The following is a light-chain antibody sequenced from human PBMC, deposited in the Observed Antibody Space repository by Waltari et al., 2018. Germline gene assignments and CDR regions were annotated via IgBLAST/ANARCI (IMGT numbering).Light chain of an antibody. V-gene: IGLV1-40*01. CDR2: ANS. J-gene: IGLJ3*02. CDR3: QSYDSSLSGSWV. CDR1: SSNIGAGYD. Sequence: QSVLTQPPSVSGAPGQRVTISCTGPSSNIGAGYDVHWYQQLPGTAPQLLIYANSNRPSGVPDRFSGSKSGTSASLAITGLQAEDEADYYCQSYDSSLSGSWVFGGGTKLTVL.